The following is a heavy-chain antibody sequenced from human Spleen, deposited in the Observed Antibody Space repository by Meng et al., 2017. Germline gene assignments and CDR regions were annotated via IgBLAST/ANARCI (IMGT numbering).Heavy chain of an antibody. D-gene: IGHD6-19*01. CDR2: ISQDSNSK. V-gene: IGHV3-30*04. CDR3: ARAGLYSSGRCGFFDY. J-gene: IGHJ4*02. Sequence: GGPLRLSCAASESTLSSDVMHWVRQAPGKGLEWVAAISQDSNSKYFADSVKGRFTISRDNSENTVYLQLNSLKPEDTAVYYCARAGLYSSGRCGFFDYWGQGTLVTVSS. CDR1: ESTLSSDV.